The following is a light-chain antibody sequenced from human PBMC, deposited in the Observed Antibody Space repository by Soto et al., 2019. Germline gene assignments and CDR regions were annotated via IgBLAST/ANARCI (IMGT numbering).Light chain of an antibody. CDR1: SSDIGAYNS. V-gene: IGLV2-14*01. J-gene: IGLJ1*01. CDR2: EVS. CDR3: SSRTTSNPYV. Sequence: QSALTQPASVSGSPGQSITISCTGTSSDIGAYNSVYWYQQHPGKAPKLMIYEVSNRPSGFSNRFSASKSGNTGSLTISGLQAEDEAEYYCSSRTTSNPYVFGTGTKVTVL.